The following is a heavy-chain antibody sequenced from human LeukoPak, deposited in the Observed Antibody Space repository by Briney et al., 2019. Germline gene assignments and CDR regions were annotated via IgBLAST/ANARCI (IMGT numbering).Heavy chain of an antibody. Sequence: SETLSLTCAVYGGSFSGYYWSWIRQPPGKGLEWIGEINHSGSTNYNPSLKSRVTISVDTSKNQFSLKLSSVTAADTAVYYCARHGHSSGWLNWFDPWGQGTLVTVSS. CDR3: ARHGHSSGWLNWFDP. J-gene: IGHJ5*02. D-gene: IGHD6-19*01. CDR2: INHSGST. CDR1: GGSFSGYY. V-gene: IGHV4-34*01.